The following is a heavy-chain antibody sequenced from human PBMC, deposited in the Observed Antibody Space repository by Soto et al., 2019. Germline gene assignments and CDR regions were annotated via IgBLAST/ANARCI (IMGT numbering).Heavy chain of an antibody. CDR2: ISAYNGNT. CDR3: ARLAVVGATTGDYFDY. J-gene: IGHJ4*02. D-gene: IGHD1-26*01. Sequence: GASVKVSCKASGYTFTSYGISWLRQAPGQGLEWMGWISAYNGNTNYAQKLQGRVTMTTDTSTSTAYMELRSLRSDDTAVYYCARLAVVGATTGDYFDYWGQGTLVTVS. CDR1: GYTFTSYG. V-gene: IGHV1-18*01.